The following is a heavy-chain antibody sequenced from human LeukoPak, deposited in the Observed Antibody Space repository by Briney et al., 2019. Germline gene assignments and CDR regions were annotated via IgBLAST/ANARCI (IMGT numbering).Heavy chain of an antibody. V-gene: IGHV1-2*02. J-gene: IGHJ4*02. CDR1: GYTFTSYG. Sequence: ASVKVSCKASGYTFTSYGISWVRQAPGQGLEWMGWINPNSGGTNYAQKFQGRVTMTRDTSISTAYMELSRLRSDDTAVYYCARPLNWGEFDYWGQGTLVTVSS. CDR2: INPNSGGT. CDR3: ARPLNWGEFDY. D-gene: IGHD7-27*01.